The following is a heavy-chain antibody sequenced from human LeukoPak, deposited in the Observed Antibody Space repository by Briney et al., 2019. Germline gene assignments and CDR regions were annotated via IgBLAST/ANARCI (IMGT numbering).Heavy chain of an antibody. CDR3: ARDSNYGDWNH. Sequence: ASVKVSCKASGYTFTGYYVHWLRQAPGQGLEWMGWINPDSGGTNYGQKFQGRVTMTRDTSISTAYMELSRLRSDDTAVYYCARDSNYGDWNHWGQGTLVTVSS. V-gene: IGHV1-2*02. J-gene: IGHJ4*02. CDR2: INPDSGGT. CDR1: GYTFTGYY. D-gene: IGHD4-17*01.